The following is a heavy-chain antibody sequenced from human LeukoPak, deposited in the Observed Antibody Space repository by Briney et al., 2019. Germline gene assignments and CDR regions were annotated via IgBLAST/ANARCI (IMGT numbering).Heavy chain of an antibody. CDR3: ARVITVVTAPFVDY. Sequence: SETLSLTCTVSGGSISSGDYYWSWIRQPPGKVLQWTGYIYYSGSTYYNPSLKSRVTISVDTSKNQFSLKLSSVTAADTAVYYCARVITVVTAPFVDYWGQGTLVTVSS. D-gene: IGHD2-21*02. CDR2: IYYSGST. V-gene: IGHV4-30-4*01. CDR1: GGSISSGDYY. J-gene: IGHJ4*02.